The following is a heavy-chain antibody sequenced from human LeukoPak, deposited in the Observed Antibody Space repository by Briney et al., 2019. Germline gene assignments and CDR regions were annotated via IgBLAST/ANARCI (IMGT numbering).Heavy chain of an antibody. V-gene: IGHV3-20*04. Sequence: GGSLSLSCAASGFTFDDYGMSWVRQAPGKGLEWVSGINWNGGSTGYADSVKGRFTISRDNAKNSLHLQMNSLRAEDTALYYCARLDFWSGYYTGYYYYMDVWGKGTTVTVSS. J-gene: IGHJ6*03. CDR2: INWNGGST. CDR1: GFTFDDYG. CDR3: ARLDFWSGYYTGYYYYMDV. D-gene: IGHD3-3*01.